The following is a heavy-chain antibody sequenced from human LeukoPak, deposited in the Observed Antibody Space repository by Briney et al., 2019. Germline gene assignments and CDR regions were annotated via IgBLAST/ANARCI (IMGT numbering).Heavy chain of an antibody. CDR1: GGSIRSSSYY. CDR3: ARGASGYDAPGDWFDP. D-gene: IGHD5-12*01. Sequence: SETLSLTCTVSGGSIRSSSYYWGWIRLPPGKGLEWIGSLYYSGSTYYNPSLKSRVTISVDTSKNQFSLKLSSVTAADTAVYYCARGASGYDAPGDWFDPWAQGTLVTVSS. V-gene: IGHV4-39*01. J-gene: IGHJ5*02. CDR2: LYYSGST.